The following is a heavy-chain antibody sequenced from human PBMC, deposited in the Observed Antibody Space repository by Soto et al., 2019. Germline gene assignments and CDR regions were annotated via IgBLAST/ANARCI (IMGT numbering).Heavy chain of an antibody. CDR2: IYYSGST. CDR3: ARDSGDDESGGDY. D-gene: IGHD7-27*01. Sequence: TLSLTCTVSGGSISSYYWSWIRQPPGKGLEWIGYIYYSGSTNYNPSLKSRVTISVDTSRNQLSLQLSSVTAADTAVYYCARDSGDDESGGDYWGQGTLVTVSS. CDR1: GGSISSYY. J-gene: IGHJ4*02. V-gene: IGHV4-59*12.